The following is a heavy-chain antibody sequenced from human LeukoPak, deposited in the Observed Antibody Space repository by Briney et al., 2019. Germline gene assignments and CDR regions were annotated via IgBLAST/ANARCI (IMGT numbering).Heavy chain of an antibody. CDR3: ARWEVRGGPSIWCDP. CDR1: GGSISSYY. V-gene: IGHV4-4*07. CDR2: IYTSGST. J-gene: IGHJ5*02. Sequence: PSETLSLTCTVSGGSISSYYWSWIRQPAGKGLEWIGRIYTSGSTNYNPSLKSRVTMSVDTSKNQFSLKLSSVTAADTAVYYCARWEVRGGPSIWCDPWGQGTLDTVSS. D-gene: IGHD3-10*01.